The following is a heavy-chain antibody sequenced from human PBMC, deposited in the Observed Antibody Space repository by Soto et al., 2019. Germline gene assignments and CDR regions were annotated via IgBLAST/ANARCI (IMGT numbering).Heavy chain of an antibody. J-gene: IGHJ4*02. CDR3: ARESRALTIFGVVIIGLDY. V-gene: IGHV1-46*01. CDR2: INPSGGST. Sequence: QVQLVQSGAEVKKPGASVKVSCKASGYTFTSYYMHWVRQAPGQGLEWMGIINPSGGSTSYAQKFQGRVTMTRDTYTSTVYMELSSLRSEDTAVYYCARESRALTIFGVVIIGLDYWGQGTLVTVSS. D-gene: IGHD3-3*01. CDR1: GYTFTSYY.